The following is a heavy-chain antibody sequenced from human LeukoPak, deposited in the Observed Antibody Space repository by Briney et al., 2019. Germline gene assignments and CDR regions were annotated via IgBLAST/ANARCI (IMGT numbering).Heavy chain of an antibody. CDR3: ARYCSSTSCPYNWFDP. J-gene: IGHJ5*02. V-gene: IGHV4-39*01. Sequence: SETLSLTCTASGGSISSSSYYWGWIRQPPGKGLEWIGSIYYSGSTYYNPSLKSRVTISVDTSKNQFSLKLSSVTAADTAVYYCARYCSSTSCPYNWFDPWGQGTLVTVSS. D-gene: IGHD2-2*01. CDR2: IYYSGST. CDR1: GGSISSSSYY.